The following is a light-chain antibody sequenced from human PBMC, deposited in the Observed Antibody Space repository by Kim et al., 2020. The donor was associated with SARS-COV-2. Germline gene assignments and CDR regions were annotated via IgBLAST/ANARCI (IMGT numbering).Light chain of an antibody. CDR2: GAS. J-gene: IGKJ1*01. CDR1: QSVSSSY. V-gene: IGKV3-20*01. CDR3: QQYGSTPWT. Sequence: SPGERATLSCRASQSVSSSYLAWYQQKPGQAPRLLIHGASTRATGIPDRFSGSGSGTDFTLTITRLEPEDFAMYYCQQYGSTPWTFGQGTKVDIK.